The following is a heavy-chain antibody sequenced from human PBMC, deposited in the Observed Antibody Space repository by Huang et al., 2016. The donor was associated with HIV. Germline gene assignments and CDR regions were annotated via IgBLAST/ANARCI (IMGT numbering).Heavy chain of an antibody. D-gene: IGHD6-13*01. J-gene: IGHJ5*02. Sequence: QLQLQESGPGLVKPSETLSLTCTVSGGSISSSSYYWGWIRQPPGKGLEWIGSIYHSGTIYYNPSLKRRVTISVDTSRTQFSLKLSSVTAADTAVYYCAAHGRIVGIPAAPLRFDPWGQGTLVTVSS. V-gene: IGHV4-39*01. CDR2: IYHSGTI. CDR3: AAHGRIVGIPAAPLRFDP. CDR1: GGSISSSSYY.